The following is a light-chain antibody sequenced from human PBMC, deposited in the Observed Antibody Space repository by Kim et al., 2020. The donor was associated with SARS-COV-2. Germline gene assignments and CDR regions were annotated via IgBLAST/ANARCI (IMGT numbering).Light chain of an antibody. CDR1: QDFSDY. J-gene: IGKJ2*02. CDR2: AAS. Sequence: SASVGDRVTITCLASQDFSDYLAWFQQKPGKAPKSLIYAASRLQSGVPSRFSGSGSGTEFTLTISNLRPEDFATYYCQQYKLYQWTFGQGTKLEI. CDR3: QQYKLYQWT. V-gene: IGKV1-16*01.